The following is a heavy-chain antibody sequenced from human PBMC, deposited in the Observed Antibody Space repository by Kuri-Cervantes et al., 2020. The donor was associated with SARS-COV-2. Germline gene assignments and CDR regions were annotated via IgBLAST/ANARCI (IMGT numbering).Heavy chain of an antibody. D-gene: IGHD2-15*01. V-gene: IGHV3-30-3*01. CDR1: GFLFSASA. CDR2: ISYDGSNK. J-gene: IGHJ5*02. CDR3: ARDESGYCSGGSCYSSWFDP. Sequence: GESLKISCEVSGFLFSASAIHWVRQAPGKGLEWVAVISYDGSNKYYADSVKGRFTISRDNSKNTLYLQMNSLRAEDTAMYYCARDESGYCSGGSCYSSWFDPWGQGTLVTVSS.